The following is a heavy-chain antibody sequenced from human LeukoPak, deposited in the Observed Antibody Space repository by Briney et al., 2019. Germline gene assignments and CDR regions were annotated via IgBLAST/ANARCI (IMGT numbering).Heavy chain of an antibody. CDR2: IYTSGST. J-gene: IGHJ4*02. CDR3: ARDSTRRNFFDY. V-gene: IGHV4-4*07. Sequence: PSETLSLTCTVSGGSISSYYWSWIRQPAGKGLEWIGRIYTSGSTNYNPSLKSRVTISVDTSKNQFSLKLTSVTAADTAVYYCARDSTRRNFFDYWGQGTLVTVSS. D-gene: IGHD2-2*01. CDR1: GGSISSYY.